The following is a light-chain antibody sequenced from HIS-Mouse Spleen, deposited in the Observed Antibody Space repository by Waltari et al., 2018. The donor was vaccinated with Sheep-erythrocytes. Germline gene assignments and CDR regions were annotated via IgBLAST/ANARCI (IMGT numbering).Light chain of an antibody. CDR2: QDS. Sequence: SYELTQPPSVSVSPGQTASITFPGDKLGDKYACWYQQKPGHTPVLVNLQDSKWPSGIPVGFPGCNSGNTVALTTGGLQAIDEAVYYCQAWDSRTVVSGGGTKLTVL. J-gene: IGLJ2*01. V-gene: IGLV3-1*01. CDR3: QAWDSRTVV. CDR1: KLGDKY.